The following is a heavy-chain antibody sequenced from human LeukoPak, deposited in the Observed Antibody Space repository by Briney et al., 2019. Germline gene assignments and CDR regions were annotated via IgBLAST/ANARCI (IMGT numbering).Heavy chain of an antibody. V-gene: IGHV3-30*02. CDR2: IRYDGSNK. CDR3: AKDPCSSTSCYPDY. J-gene: IGHJ4*02. Sequence: GGSLRLSCAASGFTFSSYGMHSVRQAPGKGLEWVAFIRYDGSNKYYADSVKGRFTISRDNSKNTLYLQMNSLRAEDTAVYYCAKDPCSSTSCYPDYWGQGTLVTVSS. D-gene: IGHD2-2*01. CDR1: GFTFSSYG.